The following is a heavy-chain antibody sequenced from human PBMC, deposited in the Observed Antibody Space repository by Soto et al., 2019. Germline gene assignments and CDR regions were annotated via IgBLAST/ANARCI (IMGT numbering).Heavy chain of an antibody. CDR3: ARDQSGIGWYVDWFDP. Sequence: EASVKVSCKTSGGTFSSYTISWVRQAPGQGLEWMGRIIPILDIANYAQKFQGRVTITRDTVATTVYMELTSLTSEDSAVYYCARDQSGIGWYVDWFDPWGQGTLVTVSS. D-gene: IGHD6-19*01. CDR2: IIPILDIA. V-gene: IGHV1-69*04. CDR1: GGTFSSYT. J-gene: IGHJ5*02.